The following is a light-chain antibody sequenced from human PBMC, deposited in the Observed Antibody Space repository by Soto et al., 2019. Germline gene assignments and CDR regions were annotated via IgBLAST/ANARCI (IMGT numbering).Light chain of an antibody. J-gene: IGKJ1*01. CDR3: QHYNNWPPWT. CDR2: GAS. CDR1: QSVSSN. Sequence: EIVMTQSPATLSVSPGERATLSCMASQSVSSNLAWYQQKPGQAPRLLIYGASTRATGIPARFSGSGSGTEFTLTISSLQSEDFAVYYCQHYNNWPPWTFGHGTKVEVK. V-gene: IGKV3-15*01.